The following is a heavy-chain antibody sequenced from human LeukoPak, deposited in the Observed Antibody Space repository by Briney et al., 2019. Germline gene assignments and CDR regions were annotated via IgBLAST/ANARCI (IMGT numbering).Heavy chain of an antibody. CDR2: ISGDNGNT. J-gene: IGHJ6*03. V-gene: IGHV1-18*01. D-gene: IGHD1-1*01. CDR1: GYTFRNYG. CDR3: ARDGNYFYYMDV. Sequence: GASVKVSCKASGYTFRNYGINWVRQAPGQGLDWMGWISGDNGNTNYAQKVQGRVTMTRDTSTSTAYMELRSLRSDDTAVYYCARDGNYFYYMDVWGKGTTVTVSS.